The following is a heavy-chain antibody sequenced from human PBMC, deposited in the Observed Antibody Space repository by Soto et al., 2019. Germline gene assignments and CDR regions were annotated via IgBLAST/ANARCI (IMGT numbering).Heavy chain of an antibody. Sequence: EVQLLESGGGLVQPGGSLRLSCAASGFTFSSYAMSWVRQAPGKGLEWVSAISGSGGSTYYADSVKGRFTISRDNSKNTPYRQMISLRAEETAVSYGAATAGTFYYCGIDVWGQGTTVTVSS. D-gene: IGHD6-13*01. V-gene: IGHV3-23*01. CDR2: ISGSGGST. CDR3: AATAGTFYYCGIDV. J-gene: IGHJ6*02. CDR1: GFTFSSYA.